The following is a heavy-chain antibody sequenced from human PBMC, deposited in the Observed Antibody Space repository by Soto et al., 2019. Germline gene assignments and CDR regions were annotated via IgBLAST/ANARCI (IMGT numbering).Heavy chain of an antibody. CDR1: GYIFTDYY. J-gene: IGHJ4*01. Sequence: ASVKVSCKASGYIFTDYYIHWVLQAPGQGLEWMGWINPNSDDTRYVQKFRGRVTVTMDTSISTVYMDLSRLTSDDTAVYYCARDSAAGAGIGWDYWGQGTLVTVSS. V-gene: IGHV1-2*02. CDR3: ARDSAAGAGIGWDY. D-gene: IGHD6-13*01. CDR2: INPNSDDT.